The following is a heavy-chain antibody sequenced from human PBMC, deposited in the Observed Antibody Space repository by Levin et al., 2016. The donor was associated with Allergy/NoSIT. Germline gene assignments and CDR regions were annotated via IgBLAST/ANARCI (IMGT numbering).Heavy chain of an antibody. V-gene: IGHV3-15*01. CDR3: TTEDVFDYYDSSGYPGGFDY. CDR2: IKSKTDGGTT. J-gene: IGHJ4*02. D-gene: IGHD3-22*01. CDR1: GFTFSNAW. Sequence: ETLSLTCAASGFTFSNAWMSWVRQAPGKGLEWVGRIKSKTDGGTTDYAAPVKGRFTISRDDSKNTLYLQMNSLKTEDTAVYYCTTEDVFDYYDSSGYPGGFDYWGQGTLVTVSS.